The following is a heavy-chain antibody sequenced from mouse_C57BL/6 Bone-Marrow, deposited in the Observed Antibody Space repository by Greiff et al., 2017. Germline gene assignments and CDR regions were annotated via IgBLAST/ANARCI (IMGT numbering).Heavy chain of an antibody. Sequence: VQLVESGAELVRPGASVKLSCKASGYTFTDYYINWVKQRPGQGLEWIARIYPGSGNTYYNEKFKGKATLTAEKSSSTAYMQLSSLTSEDSAVYFCARDDGYLFAYWGQGTLVTVSA. CDR1: GYTFTDYY. D-gene: IGHD2-3*01. CDR3: ARDDGYLFAY. CDR2: IYPGSGNT. J-gene: IGHJ3*01. V-gene: IGHV1-76*01.